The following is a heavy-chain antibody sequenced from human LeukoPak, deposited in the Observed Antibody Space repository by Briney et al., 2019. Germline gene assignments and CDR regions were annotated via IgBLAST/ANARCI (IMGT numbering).Heavy chain of an antibody. D-gene: IGHD3-3*01. CDR1: GYTFTSHG. V-gene: IGHV1-18*01. J-gene: IGHJ4*02. Sequence: GASVKVSCKTSGYTFTSHGINWLRQAPGQGLEWMGWVSGYNGNTDYAQKFQGRVTMTTDRSTNTVYMELRSLRSDDTAVYYCARAYDFWSGYWSFDYWGQGTLVTVSS. CDR3: ARAYDFWSGYWSFDY. CDR2: VSGYNGNT.